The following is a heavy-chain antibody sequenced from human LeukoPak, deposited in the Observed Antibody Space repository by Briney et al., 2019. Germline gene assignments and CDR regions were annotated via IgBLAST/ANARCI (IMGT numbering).Heavy chain of an antibody. V-gene: IGHV4-59*01. J-gene: IGHJ4*02. CDR1: GGSISSYY. CDR3: ARGGGGEYSSGWYDY. CDR2: IYYSWTT. D-gene: IGHD6-19*01. Sequence: PSDTLTLTCTVSGGSISSYYWSWIRQPPGKGLDWIGYIYYSWTTNYNPSLKSRGTISVATSKNQFSLNLSSVTAADTAVYYCARGGGGEYSSGWYDYWGQGTLVTVSS.